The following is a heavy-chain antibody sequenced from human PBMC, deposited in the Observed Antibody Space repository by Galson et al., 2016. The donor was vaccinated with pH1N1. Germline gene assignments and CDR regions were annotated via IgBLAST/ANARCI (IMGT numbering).Heavy chain of an antibody. Sequence: SLRLSCAATGFTVKNNFFNWVRQAPGMGLEWVANIKQDGSEKYYVDSVKGRFTISRDNAKNAVYLQMNSLRAEDTAVYYCARAMDVWGQGTTVTVSS. CDR2: IKQDGSEK. CDR3: ARAMDV. CDR1: GFTVKNNF. J-gene: IGHJ6*02. V-gene: IGHV3-7*04.